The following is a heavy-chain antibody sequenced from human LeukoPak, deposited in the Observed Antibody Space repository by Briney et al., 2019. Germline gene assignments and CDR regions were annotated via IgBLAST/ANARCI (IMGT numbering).Heavy chain of an antibody. CDR1: GYTFTSYG. Sequence: GASVKASCKASGYTFTSYGISWVRQAPGQGLEWMGGIIPIFGTANYAQKFQGRVTITADKSTSTAYMELSSLRSEDTAVYYCARGDTADDQLLWFGELLYGGWFDPWGQGTLVTVSS. V-gene: IGHV1-69*06. CDR3: ARGDTADDQLLWFGELLYGGWFDP. J-gene: IGHJ5*02. CDR2: IIPIFGTA. D-gene: IGHD3-10*01.